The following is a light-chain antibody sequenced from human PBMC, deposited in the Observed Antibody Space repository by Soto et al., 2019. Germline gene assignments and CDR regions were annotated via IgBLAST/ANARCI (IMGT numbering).Light chain of an antibody. Sequence: EIVMTQSPATLSVSPGERATLSCRASQGIGNTLAWYQQKPGQTPRLLFYGASTRATGIPARFSGSGSGTEFTLTINSLQSEDFAVYYCQRYKTWPLAFGGGTRVEIK. J-gene: IGKJ4*01. V-gene: IGKV3-15*01. CDR1: QGIGNT. CDR3: QRYKTWPLA. CDR2: GAS.